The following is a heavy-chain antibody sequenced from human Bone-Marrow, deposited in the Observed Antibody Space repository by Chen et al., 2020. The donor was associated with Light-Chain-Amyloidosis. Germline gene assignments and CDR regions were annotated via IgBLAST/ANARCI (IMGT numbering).Heavy chain of an antibody. D-gene: IGHD1-20*01. Sequence: QVNLVESGGGVVQPGGSLRLSCEVSGFTFSSYGMHWVRQVPGKGLESVASIRFDGGNRKYVDSVKGRFTISRDNSENTLFLQMNYLSAEDTAVYYCAREKITGPRQSDALDIWGQGTMVTVSS. CDR1: GFTFSSYG. CDR3: AREKITGPRQSDALDI. J-gene: IGHJ3*02. V-gene: IGHV3-30*02. CDR2: IRFDGGNR.